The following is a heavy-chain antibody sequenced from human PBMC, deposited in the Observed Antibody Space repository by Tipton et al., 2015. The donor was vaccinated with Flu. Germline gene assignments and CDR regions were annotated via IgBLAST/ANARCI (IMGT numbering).Heavy chain of an antibody. CDR3: ARYNRVDSSMDYYYYYAMDV. CDR1: GFTFDEYG. D-gene: IGHD5-18*01. V-gene: IGHV3-20*04. J-gene: IGHJ6*02. CDR2: INWHWNSA. Sequence: QLVQSGGGVVRPGGSLRLSCVASGFTFDEYGMSWVRHSPGKGLEWVSGINWHWNSADYADSVRGRFTISRDNGRNSLYLEMDRLRAEDTAFYYCARYNRVDSSMDYYYYYAMDVWGQGTAVTVSS.